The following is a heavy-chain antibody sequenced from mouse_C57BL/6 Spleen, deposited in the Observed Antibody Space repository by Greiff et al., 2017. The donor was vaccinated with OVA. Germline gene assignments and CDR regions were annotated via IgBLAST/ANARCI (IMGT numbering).Heavy chain of an antibody. J-gene: IGHJ1*03. CDR1: GYSITSGYD. CDR2: ISYSGST. CDR3: ARAGYYYGSSYYFDV. D-gene: IGHD1-1*01. Sequence: EVKLQESGPGMVKPSQSLSLTCTVTGYSITSGYDWHWIRHFPGNKLEWMGYISYSGSTNYNPSLKSRISITHDTSKNHFFLKLNSVTTEDTATYDCARAGYYYGSSYYFDVWGTGTTVTVSS. V-gene: IGHV3-1*01.